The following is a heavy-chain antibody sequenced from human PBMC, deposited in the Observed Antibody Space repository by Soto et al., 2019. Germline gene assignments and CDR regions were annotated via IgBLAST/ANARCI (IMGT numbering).Heavy chain of an antibody. D-gene: IGHD2-15*01. CDR3: AREGCSRGSCFGYYGMDV. CDR2: INPNSGGT. CDR1: GYTFTDYY. J-gene: IGHJ6*02. Sequence: ASVKVSCKASGYTFTDYYIHWVRQAPGQGLEWMGWINPNSGGTNYAQKFQGWVTMTRDTSISTAYMDLSRLRSDDTAVFYCAREGCSRGSCFGYYGMDVWGQGTPVTVYS. V-gene: IGHV1-2*04.